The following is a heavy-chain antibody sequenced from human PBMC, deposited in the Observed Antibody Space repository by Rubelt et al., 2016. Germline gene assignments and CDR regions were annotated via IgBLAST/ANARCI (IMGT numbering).Heavy chain of an antibody. CDR2: IHHSGGT. J-gene: IGHJ5*02. CDR3: SRGGSGSWGS. V-gene: IGHV4-4*02. Sequence: QVQLQESSPGLVKPSGTLSLPCAVSGDSINSAYWWSWVRQSPGKGLEWIGEIHHSGGTNYNPSLKSRVTISVDKTKNLFTLWRSSGTAADTAIYYCSRGGSGSWGSWGQGTLVTVSS. D-gene: IGHD3-22*01. CDR1: GDSINSAYW.